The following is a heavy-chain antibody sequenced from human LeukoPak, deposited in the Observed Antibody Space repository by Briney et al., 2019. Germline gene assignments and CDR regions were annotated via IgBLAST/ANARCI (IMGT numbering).Heavy chain of an antibody. D-gene: IGHD2-8*01. J-gene: IGHJ1*01. CDR1: GYTLAELS. V-gene: IGHV1-24*01. CDR3: ATTIVLMVSGAEYFQH. CDR2: FDPEDGET. Sequence: ASVKVSCKVSGYTLAELSMHWVRQAPGKGLEWMGGFDPEDGETIYAQKFQGRVTMTEDTSTDTAYMELSSLRSEDTAVYYCATTIVLMVSGAEYFQHWGQGTLVTVSS.